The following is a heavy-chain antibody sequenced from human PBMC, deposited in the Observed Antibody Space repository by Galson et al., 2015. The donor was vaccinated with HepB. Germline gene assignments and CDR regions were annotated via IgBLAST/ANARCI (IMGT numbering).Heavy chain of an antibody. CDR2: IYYSGST. J-gene: IGHJ2*01. CDR1: GGSISSSSYY. V-gene: IGHV4-39*01. CDR3: AKRVNSSSWYVWYFDL. Sequence: TLSLTCTVSGGSISSSSYYWGWIRQPPGKGLEWIGSIYYSGSTYYNPSLKSRVTISVDTSKNQFSLKLSSVTAADTAVYYCAKRVNSSSWYVWYFDLWGRGTLVTVSS. D-gene: IGHD6-13*01.